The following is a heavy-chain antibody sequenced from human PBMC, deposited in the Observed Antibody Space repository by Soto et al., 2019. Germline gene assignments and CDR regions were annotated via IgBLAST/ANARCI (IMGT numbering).Heavy chain of an antibody. CDR3: AKDRRAGGNYGFYSDF. CDR1: GFTFSSYG. D-gene: IGHD1-7*01. Sequence: EVQLLESGGGLVQPGGSLRLSCSASGFTFSSYGMTWVRQAPGKGLEWVSFSSATGAGTYYADSVKGRFTISRDNSKNTLYLQMPSLRAADTAVYYCAKDRRAGGNYGFYSDFWGQGALVIVSS. V-gene: IGHV3-23*01. CDR2: SSATGAGT. J-gene: IGHJ4*02.